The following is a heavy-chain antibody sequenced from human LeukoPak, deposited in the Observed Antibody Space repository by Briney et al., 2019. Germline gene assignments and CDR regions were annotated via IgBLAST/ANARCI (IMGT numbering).Heavy chain of an antibody. CDR2: IHDSGST. D-gene: IGHD5-24*01. V-gene: IGHV4-59*08. CDR1: GGSISNYS. Sequence: PSETLSLTCTVSGGSISNYSWSWIRQSPEKGLEWIGYIHDSGSTNYNPSLKSRVTISVDTSKNQFSLKLSSVTAADTAVYYCARLDAAAGRYLQFFYWGQGTLVTVSS. J-gene: IGHJ4*02. CDR3: ARLDAAAGRYLQFFY.